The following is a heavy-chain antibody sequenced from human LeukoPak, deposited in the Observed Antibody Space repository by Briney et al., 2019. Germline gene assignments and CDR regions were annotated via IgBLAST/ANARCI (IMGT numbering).Heavy chain of an antibody. CDR2: IDPSGGST. D-gene: IGHD7-27*01. J-gene: IGHJ4*02. Sequence: ASVKVSCKASGYTFTRYYIHWVRQAPGQGLEWMGIIDPSGGSTSYAQKFQGGVTMTRDTSTSTVYMDLSSLRSEDTAVYYCARAEDTGVDYWGQGTLVTVSS. V-gene: IGHV1-46*01. CDR1: GYTFTRYY. CDR3: ARAEDTGVDY.